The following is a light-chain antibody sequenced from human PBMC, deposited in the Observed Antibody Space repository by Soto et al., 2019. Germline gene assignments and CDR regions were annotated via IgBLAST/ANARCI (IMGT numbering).Light chain of an antibody. Sequence: EIVLTQSPATLSLSPGGKAPLFLRANPKGSRYLAWYQPKTGPAPQLLILESSNRATGIPARFSGSGSGTDFTLTISSLEPEDFAVYYCQQRSNCPLTFGGGTKVEIK. CDR1: PKGSRY. V-gene: IGKV3-11*01. CDR3: QQRSNCPLT. J-gene: IGKJ4*01. CDR2: ESS.